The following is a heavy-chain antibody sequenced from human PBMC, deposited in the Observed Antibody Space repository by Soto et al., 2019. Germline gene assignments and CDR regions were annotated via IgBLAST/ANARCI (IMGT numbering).Heavy chain of an antibody. CDR1: GFTFSGYG. CDR2: ISYDGSNK. J-gene: IGHJ6*02. CDR3: AKVNGAVTTFYYYYYGMDV. V-gene: IGHV3-30*18. D-gene: IGHD4-17*01. Sequence: QVQLVESGGGVVQPGRSLRLSCAASGFTFSGYGMHWVRQAPGKGLEWVAVISYDGSNKYYADSVKGRFTISRDNSKNTLYLQMNSLRAEDTAVYYCAKVNGAVTTFYYYYYGMDVWGQGTTVTVSS.